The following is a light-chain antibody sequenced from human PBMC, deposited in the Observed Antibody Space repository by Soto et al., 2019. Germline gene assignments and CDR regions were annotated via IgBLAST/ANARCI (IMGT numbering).Light chain of an antibody. CDR1: QTVSSNY. CDR2: GAS. J-gene: IGKJ1*01. CDR3: QHYGSLPRR. V-gene: IGKV3-20*01. Sequence: SVGALSLYKREGANLSCWASQTVSSNYLAWYQQRPGQAPRLIIYGASSRATGIPDRFSGSGSGTDFTLTISRLEPEDCAAYYCQHYGSLPRRFGQGSMVDI.